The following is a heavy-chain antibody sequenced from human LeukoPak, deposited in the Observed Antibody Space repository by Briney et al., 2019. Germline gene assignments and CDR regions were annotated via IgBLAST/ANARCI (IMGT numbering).Heavy chain of an antibody. V-gene: IGHV3-30*18. J-gene: IGHJ4*02. CDR1: GFTFSSYG. CDR3: AKDRQPEYYYDSSGSPSGGYFDY. D-gene: IGHD3-22*01. CDR2: ISYDGSNK. Sequence: GGSLRLSCAASGFTFSSYGMHWVRQAPGKGLEWVAVISYDGSNKYYADSVKGRFTISRDNSKNTLYLQMNSLRAEDTAVYYCAKDRQPEYYYDSSGSPSGGYFDYWGQGTLVTVSS.